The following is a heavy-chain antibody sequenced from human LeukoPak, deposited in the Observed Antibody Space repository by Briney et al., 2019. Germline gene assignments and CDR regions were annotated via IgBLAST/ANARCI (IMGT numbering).Heavy chain of an antibody. CDR2: ITSSSTYI. D-gene: IGHD1-26*01. J-gene: IGHJ4*02. Sequence: PGGSLRLSCAASGFTFSSYWMHWVPQAPGKGREGGSSITSSSTYILYADSVKGRFTISRDNAKNSVYLQMTSLRGEDTAVYYCTKGGHDGTYYSSNWGQGTLVTVSS. CDR1: GFTFSSYW. CDR3: TKGGHDGTYYSSN. V-gene: IGHV3-21*01.